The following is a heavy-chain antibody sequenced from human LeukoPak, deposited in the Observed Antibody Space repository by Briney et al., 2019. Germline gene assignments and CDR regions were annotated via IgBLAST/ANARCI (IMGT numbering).Heavy chain of an antibody. Sequence: SETLSLTCAVSGGSISSSNWWSWDRQPPGKGLEGIGEIYHSGSTNYNPSLKSRVTISVDKSKNQFSLKLSSVTAADTAVYYCARGRITFGGVIVLDYWGQGTLVTVSS. D-gene: IGHD3-16*02. J-gene: IGHJ4*02. CDR3: ARGRITFGGVIVLDY. CDR2: IYHSGST. V-gene: IGHV4-4*02. CDR1: GGSISSSNW.